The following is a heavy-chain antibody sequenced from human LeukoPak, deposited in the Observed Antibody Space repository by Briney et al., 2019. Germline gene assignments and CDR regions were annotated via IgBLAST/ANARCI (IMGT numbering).Heavy chain of an antibody. CDR1: GGSISSYY. V-gene: IGHV4-59*01. CDR2: IYYSGST. Sequence: SETLSLTCTVSGGSISSYYWSWIRQPPGKGLEWIGYIYYSGSTNYNPSLKSRVTISVDTSKNQFSLKLSSVTAADTAVYYCATGEYQLLAHCFDYWGQGTLVTVSS. D-gene: IGHD2-2*01. J-gene: IGHJ4*02. CDR3: ATGEYQLLAHCFDY.